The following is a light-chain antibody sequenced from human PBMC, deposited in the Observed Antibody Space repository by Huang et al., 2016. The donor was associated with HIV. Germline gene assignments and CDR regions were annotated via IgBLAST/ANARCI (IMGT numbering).Light chain of an antibody. CDR3: QQYNNWPPEYT. CDR1: QSVSSN. V-gene: IGKV3-15*01. J-gene: IGKJ2*01. CDR2: GAS. Sequence: EIVMTQSPATQSVSPGERATLSCRGSQSVSSNLAWYQQKPGQAPRLLIYGASTRATGIPARFSGSGSGTEFTLTISSLQSEDFAVYYCQQYNNWPPEYTFGQGTKLEIK.